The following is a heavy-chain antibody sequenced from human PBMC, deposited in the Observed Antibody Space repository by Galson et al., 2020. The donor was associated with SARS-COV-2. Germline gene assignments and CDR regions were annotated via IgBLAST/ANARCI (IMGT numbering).Heavy chain of an antibody. J-gene: IGHJ4*02. CDR3: AGDPKDVSGNYYPLWAGY. CDR1: GYTFNNYG. V-gene: IGHV1-18*01. Sequence: ASVKVSCKASGYTFNNYGISWVRQAPGQGLEWMGWISGYNGNTYYAQNFQGRLTVTTDTSTGTAYMELRSLRSDDTAVYYCAGDPKDVSGNYYPLWAGYWGQGTLVTVSS. CDR2: ISGYNGNT. D-gene: IGHD3-10*01.